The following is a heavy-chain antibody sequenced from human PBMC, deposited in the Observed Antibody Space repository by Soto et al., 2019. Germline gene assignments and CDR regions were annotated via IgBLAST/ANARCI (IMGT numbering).Heavy chain of an antibody. D-gene: IGHD5-12*01. J-gene: IGHJ5*02. CDR1: GGSISSGGSY. V-gene: IGHV4-31*03. Sequence: QVQLQESGPGLVKPSQTLSLTCTVSGGSISSGGSYWSWIRQHPGKGLGWIGYIYYSGSTYYNPSLKSRVTISVDTSKNQFSLKLSSVTAADTAVYYCAREEGGGYDHRWFDPWGQGTLVTVSS. CDR2: IYYSGST. CDR3: AREEGGGYDHRWFDP.